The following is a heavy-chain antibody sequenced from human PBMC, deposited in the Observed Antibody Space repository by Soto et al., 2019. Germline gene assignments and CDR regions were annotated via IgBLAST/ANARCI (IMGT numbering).Heavy chain of an antibody. J-gene: IGHJ2*01. CDR3: ARKVLGSTSRPDWWYFDL. CDR2: IRDGGDRT. V-gene: IGHV3-23*01. Sequence: EVQLLESGGGLVQPGGSLRLSCVGSGFTFINYAMNWVRQTPGKGLEWVSTIRDGGDRTFDADTVKGRFTITRDNSKNTVNLQMNSLRADDTAVYYCARKVLGSTSRPDWWYFDLWGRGTLVTVSS. D-gene: IGHD2-2*01. CDR1: GFTFINYA.